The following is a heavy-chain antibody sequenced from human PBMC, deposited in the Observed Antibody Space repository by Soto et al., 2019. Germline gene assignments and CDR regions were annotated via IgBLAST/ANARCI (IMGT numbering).Heavy chain of an antibody. V-gene: IGHV6-1*01. CDR2: TYYRSKWYN. CDR3: ARDAGYAISVFDP. Sequence: SQTLSLTCAISGDSVSSSTAVWVWLRQSPSRGLEWLGRTYYRSKWYNGYAASVESRISVNADTSKNQFSLQLNSVTPEDTAVYYCARDAGYAISVFDPWGQGTLVTVSS. D-gene: IGHD2-2*01. J-gene: IGHJ5*02. CDR1: GDSVSSSTAV.